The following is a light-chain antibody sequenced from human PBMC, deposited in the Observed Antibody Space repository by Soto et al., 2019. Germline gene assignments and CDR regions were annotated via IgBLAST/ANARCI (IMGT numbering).Light chain of an antibody. CDR3: QQYADSPIT. J-gene: IGKJ5*01. CDR2: DAS. Sequence: EIVLTQSPGTLSLSPGERATLSCRASQSVTSNYLAWYQQKPGQAPRLLIYDASNRATGTPDRFLGRGSGTNFTLIIRRLEPEDFAVYYCQQYADSPITFGQGTRLEMK. CDR1: QSVTSNY. V-gene: IGKV3-20*01.